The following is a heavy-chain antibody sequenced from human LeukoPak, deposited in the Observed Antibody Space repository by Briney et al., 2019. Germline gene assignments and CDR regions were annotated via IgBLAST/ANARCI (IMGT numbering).Heavy chain of an antibody. CDR2: IYYSGST. V-gene: IGHV4-59*12. Sequence: PSETLSLTCTVSGGSISSYYWSWIRQPPGKGLEWIGYIYYSGSTNYNPSLKGRVTISVDTSKNQFSLKLSSVTAADTAVYYCARVGYSSSWYYFDYWGQGTLVTVSS. D-gene: IGHD6-13*01. CDR3: ARVGYSSSWYYFDY. J-gene: IGHJ4*02. CDR1: GGSISSYY.